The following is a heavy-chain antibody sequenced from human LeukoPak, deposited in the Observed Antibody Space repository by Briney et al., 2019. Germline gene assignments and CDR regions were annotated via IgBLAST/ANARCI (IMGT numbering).Heavy chain of an antibody. CDR3: ARGNYDFWSGSPYYFDY. CDR2: ISGSGGST. Sequence: GGSLRLSCAASGFAFSSYAMSWVRQAPGKGLEWVSAISGSGGSTYYADSVKGRFTISRDKSKNTLYLQMNSLRAEDTAVYYCARGNYDFWSGSPYYFDYWGQGTLVTVSS. J-gene: IGHJ4*02. V-gene: IGHV3-23*01. CDR1: GFAFSSYA. D-gene: IGHD3-3*01.